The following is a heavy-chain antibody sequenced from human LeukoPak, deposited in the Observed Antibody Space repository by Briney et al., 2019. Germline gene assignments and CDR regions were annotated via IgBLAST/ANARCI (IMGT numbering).Heavy chain of an antibody. D-gene: IGHD3-16*01. CDR1: GGSISSYY. CDR2: TYYSGST. V-gene: IGHV4-59*01. Sequence: SETLSLTCTVSGGSISSYYWSWIRQPPGKGLEWIGYTYYSGSTNYNPPLKSRVTISVDTSKNQFSLKLSSVTAADTAVYYCARETSQKGAHYMDVWGKGTTVTISS. J-gene: IGHJ6*03. CDR3: ARETSQKGAHYMDV.